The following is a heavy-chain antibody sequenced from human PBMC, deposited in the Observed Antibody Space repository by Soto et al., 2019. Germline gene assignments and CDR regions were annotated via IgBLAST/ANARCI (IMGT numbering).Heavy chain of an antibody. D-gene: IGHD1-1*01. CDR3: ARPSVPGTTLY. Sequence: QLQLQESGPGLVKPSETLSLTCTVSGGSISSSNYYWGWIRQPPGKGLEWIGNIYYSGSTYYNPSLKSRVTXAXHASKPQFSLKLSSVTAADPAVYYCARPSVPGTTLYWGHGTQVTVSS. V-gene: IGHV4-39*01. CDR2: IYYSGST. J-gene: IGHJ4*01. CDR1: GGSISSSNYY.